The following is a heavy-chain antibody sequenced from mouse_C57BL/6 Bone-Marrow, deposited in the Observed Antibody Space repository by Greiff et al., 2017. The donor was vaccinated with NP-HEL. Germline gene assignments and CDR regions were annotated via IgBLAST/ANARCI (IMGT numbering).Heavy chain of an antibody. D-gene: IGHD1-1*01. J-gene: IGHJ4*01. Sequence: EVKVVESGGGLVQPGGSLKLSCAASGFTFSDYYMYWVRQTPEKRLEWVAYISNGGGSTYYPDTVKGRVTISRDNAKNTLYLQMSRLKSEDTAMYYCARHPYGYYAMDYWGQGTSVTVSS. CDR3: ARHPYGYYAMDY. CDR2: ISNGGGST. CDR1: GFTFSDYY. V-gene: IGHV5-12*01.